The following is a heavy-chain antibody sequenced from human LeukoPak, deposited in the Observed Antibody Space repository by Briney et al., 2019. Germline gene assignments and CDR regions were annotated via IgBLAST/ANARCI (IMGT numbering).Heavy chain of an antibody. Sequence: QSGGSLRLSRAASGFPFSTYSMHWVRQAPGKGLEWVAVISSDGSSENYADSVEGRFTISRDNSKNTLYLQMNTLRAEDTAVYYCAREKYCTITDCLHGRFYFDYWGQGTLVTVPS. CDR2: ISSDGSSE. J-gene: IGHJ4*02. V-gene: IGHV3-30*03. CDR3: AREKYCTITDCLHGRFYFDY. D-gene: IGHD2-2*01. CDR1: GFPFSTYS.